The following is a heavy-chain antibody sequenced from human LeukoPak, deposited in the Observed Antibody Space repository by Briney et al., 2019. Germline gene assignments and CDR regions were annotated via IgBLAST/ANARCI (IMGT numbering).Heavy chain of an antibody. J-gene: IGHJ4*02. D-gene: IGHD6-13*01. CDR3: AKAVQQLVPYYFDY. V-gene: IGHV3-7*03. CDR1: GFTFSSYW. Sequence: GGSLRLSCAASGFTFSSYWMSWVRQAPGKGLEWVANIKQDGSEKYYVDSVKGRFTISRDNAKNSLYLQMNSLRAEDTAVYYCAKAVQQLVPYYFDYWGQGTLVTVSS. CDR2: IKQDGSEK.